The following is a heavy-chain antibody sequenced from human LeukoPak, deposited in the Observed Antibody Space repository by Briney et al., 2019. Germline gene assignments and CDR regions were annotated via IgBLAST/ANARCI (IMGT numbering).Heavy chain of an antibody. CDR3: ARDQGSSSGGGDY. CDR1: SASITSSNY. J-gene: IGHJ4*02. D-gene: IGHD6-6*01. CDR2: INHSGTT. Sequence: SETLSLTCAVSSASITSSNYWSWVRQPPGKGLEWIGEINHSGTTNYNPSLRSRVTISVDKSKNQFSLKLSSVTAADTAVYYCARDQGSSSGGGDYWGQGTLVTVSS. V-gene: IGHV4-4*02.